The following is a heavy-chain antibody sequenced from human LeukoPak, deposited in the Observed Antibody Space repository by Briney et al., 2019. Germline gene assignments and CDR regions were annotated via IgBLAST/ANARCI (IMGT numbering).Heavy chain of an antibody. CDR1: GFTFSRYG. CDR3: ARRRDFIDY. V-gene: IGHV3-48*04. D-gene: IGHD3/OR15-3a*01. J-gene: IGHJ4*02. CDR2: SSSSGSTI. Sequence: PGGSLRLSCAASGFTFSRYGMHWVRQAPGKGLEWVSYSSSSGSTIYYADSVKGRFAISRDNAKNSLYLQMNSLRAEDTAVYYCARRRDFIDYWGQGTLVTVSS.